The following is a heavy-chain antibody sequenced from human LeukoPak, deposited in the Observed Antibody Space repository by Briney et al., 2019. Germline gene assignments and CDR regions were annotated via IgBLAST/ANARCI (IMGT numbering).Heavy chain of an antibody. J-gene: IGHJ6*02. Sequence: RASVKVSCKASGGTFSSYAISWVRQAPGQGLEWMGRIIPILGIANYAQKFQGRVTITADKSTSTAYMELSSLRSEDTAVYYCARAGPIVGATNYYYGMDVWGQGTTVTVYS. D-gene: IGHD1-26*01. V-gene: IGHV1-69*04. CDR3: ARAGPIVGATNYYYGMDV. CDR1: GGTFSSYA. CDR2: IIPILGIA.